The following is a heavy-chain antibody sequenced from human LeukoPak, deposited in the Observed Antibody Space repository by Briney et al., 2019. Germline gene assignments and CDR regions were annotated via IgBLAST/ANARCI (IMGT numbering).Heavy chain of an antibody. CDR3: AEAGQQLVRGAFDI. V-gene: IGHV3-23*01. CDR2: ISGSGGST. J-gene: IGHJ3*02. CDR1: GFTFSSYA. Sequence: QPGGSLRLSCAASGFTFSSYAMSWVRQAPGKGLEWVSAISGSGGSTYYADSVKGRLTISRDNSKNTLYLQMNSLRAEDTAVYYCAEAGQQLVRGAFDIWGQGTMVTVSS. D-gene: IGHD6-13*01.